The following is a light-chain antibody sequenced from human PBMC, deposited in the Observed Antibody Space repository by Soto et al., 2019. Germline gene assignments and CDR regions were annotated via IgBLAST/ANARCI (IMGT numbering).Light chain of an antibody. J-gene: IGKJ4*01. V-gene: IGKV3D-15*01. CDR1: QYVSTN. CDR2: DIS. CDR3: QQYDTWPLT. Sequence: ETVITQFPATLSVSPGERATLSCRASQYVSTNLAWYQQQPGQPPRLLIYDISNRATGIPARFSGSGSETKFALTITSLQSEDFAVYYCQQYDTWPLTFGGGTKVDIK.